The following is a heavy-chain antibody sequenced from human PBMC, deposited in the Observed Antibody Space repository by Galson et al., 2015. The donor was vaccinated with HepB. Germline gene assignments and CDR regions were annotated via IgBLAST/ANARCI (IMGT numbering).Heavy chain of an antibody. D-gene: IGHD6-13*01. CDR3: CSSLSPRCDH. J-gene: IGHJ4*02. CDR2: INPNRGGT. Sequence: SVKVSCKASGYDFIGYYIHWVRQAPGQGLEWMGWINPNRGGTNYAQRFQGRVTLTRDTSSSTVYMGLSRLRSDDTAVYYCCSSLSPRCDHWGQGTLVIVSA. CDR1: GYDFIGYY. V-gene: IGHV1-2*02.